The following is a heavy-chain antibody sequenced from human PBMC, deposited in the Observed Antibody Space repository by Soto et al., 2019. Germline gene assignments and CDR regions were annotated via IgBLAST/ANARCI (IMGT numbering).Heavy chain of an antibody. V-gene: IGHV3-23*01. CDR2: ISGSGGST. Sequence: GGSLRLSCAASGFTLSSYAMSWVRQAPGKGLEWVSAISGSGGSTYYADSVKGRFTISRDNSKNTLYLQMNSLRAEDTAVYYCAKDALPYCSGGSCYPYAFDIWGQGTMVTVSS. CDR1: GFTLSSYA. D-gene: IGHD2-15*01. J-gene: IGHJ3*02. CDR3: AKDALPYCSGGSCYPYAFDI.